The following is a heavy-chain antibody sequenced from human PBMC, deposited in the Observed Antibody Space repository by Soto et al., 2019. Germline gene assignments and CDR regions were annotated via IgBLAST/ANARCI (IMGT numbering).Heavy chain of an antibody. Sequence: GGSLRLSCAASGFTFSSYAMSWVRQAPGKGLEWVSAISGSGGSTYYADSVKGRFTISRDNSKNTLYLQMNSLRAEDTAVYYCALWGYYYDSSGYALRDYWGQGTLVTVSS. CDR1: GFTFSSYA. V-gene: IGHV3-23*01. CDR2: ISGSGGST. CDR3: ALWGYYYDSSGYALRDY. J-gene: IGHJ4*02. D-gene: IGHD3-22*01.